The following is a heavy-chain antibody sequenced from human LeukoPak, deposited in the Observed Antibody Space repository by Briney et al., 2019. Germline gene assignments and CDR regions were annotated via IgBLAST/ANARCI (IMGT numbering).Heavy chain of an antibody. V-gene: IGHV4-34*01. J-gene: IGHJ3*02. CDR1: GGSFSGYY. D-gene: IGHD3-22*01. CDR2: INHSGST. CDR3: AILVDGYYYDSSGYPHDDAFDI. Sequence: PSETLSLTCAVYGGSFSGYYWSWIRQPPGKGLEWIGEINHSGSTNYNPSLKSRVTISVDTSKNQFSLKLSSVTAADTAVYYCAILVDGYYYDSSGYPHDDAFDIWGQGTMVTVSS.